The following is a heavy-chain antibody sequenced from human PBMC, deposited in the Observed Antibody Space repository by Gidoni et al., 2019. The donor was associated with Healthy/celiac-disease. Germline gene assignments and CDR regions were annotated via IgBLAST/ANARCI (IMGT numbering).Heavy chain of an antibody. V-gene: IGHV4-39*07. CDR2: IYYSGST. CDR1: GGSISSSSYY. Sequence: QLQLQESGPGLVKPSETLSLTCTVSGGSISSSSYYWGWIRQPPGTGLEWIGSIYYSGSTYYNPSLKSRVTISVDTSKNQFSLKLSSVTAADTAVYYCARVRENDYGDFPYFDYWGQGTLVTVSS. J-gene: IGHJ4*02. D-gene: IGHD4-17*01. CDR3: ARVRENDYGDFPYFDY.